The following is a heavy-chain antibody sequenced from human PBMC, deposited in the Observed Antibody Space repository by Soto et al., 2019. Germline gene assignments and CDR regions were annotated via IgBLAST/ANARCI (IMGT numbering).Heavy chain of an antibody. Sequence: GGSLRLSCAASGFTFSSYSMNWVRQAPGKGLEWVSSISSSSSYIYYADSVKGRFTISRDNAKNSLYLQMNSLRAEDTAVYYCARDPGNYYDSSGYYPPLSFDLWGQGTMVTVSS. D-gene: IGHD3-22*01. V-gene: IGHV3-21*01. CDR1: GFTFSSYS. J-gene: IGHJ3*01. CDR3: ARDPGNYYDSSGYYPPLSFDL. CDR2: ISSSSSYI.